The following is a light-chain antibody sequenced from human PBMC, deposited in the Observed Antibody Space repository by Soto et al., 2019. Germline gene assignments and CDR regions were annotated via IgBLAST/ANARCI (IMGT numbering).Light chain of an antibody. V-gene: IGKV3-11*01. CDR3: QQRSNWPPIT. Sequence: EIVLTQSPATLSLSPGERATLSCRASQSVSSYLAWYQQKPGQAPKLLIYDASNRATGIPARFSGSGSGTDFTLTISSLEPEDFAVYYCQQRSNWPPITFGQGTRLDMK. CDR1: QSVSSY. J-gene: IGKJ5*01. CDR2: DAS.